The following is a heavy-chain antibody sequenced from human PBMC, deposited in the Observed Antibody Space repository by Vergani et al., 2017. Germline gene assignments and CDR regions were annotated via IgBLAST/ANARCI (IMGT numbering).Heavy chain of an antibody. V-gene: IGHV3-33*01. CDR3: ARWCNEKRLDS. D-gene: IGHD2-15*01. CDR2: IWYDGSNK. J-gene: IGHJ5*01. Sequence: QVQLVESEGGVVQPGRSLTLSCVASGFTFSSHGMHWVRQAPGKGLEWVAVIWYDGSNKYYADSVKGRFTISRDNSKNTLYLQMNSLRVEDTAVYYCARWCNEKRLDSWGQGTMVTVSS. CDR1: GFTFSSHG.